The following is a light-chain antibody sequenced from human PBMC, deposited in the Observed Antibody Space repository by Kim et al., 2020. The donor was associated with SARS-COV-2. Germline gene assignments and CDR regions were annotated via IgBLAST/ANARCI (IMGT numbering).Light chain of an antibody. Sequence: SPGEDATLSRSASQSVRSNYLAWYPQKPGQAPRLLIYTASTRATGIPARFSGSGSETYFTLTISRLEPEDFAVYYCQQYGDATRTFGQGTTVDIK. V-gene: IGKV3-20*01. CDR2: TAS. CDR3: QQYGDATRT. J-gene: IGKJ1*01. CDR1: QSVRSNY.